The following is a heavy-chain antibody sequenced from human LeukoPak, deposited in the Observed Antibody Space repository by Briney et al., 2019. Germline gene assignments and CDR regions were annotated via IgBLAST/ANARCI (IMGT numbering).Heavy chain of an antibody. CDR3: ARDRKRYSRGWEANDY. D-gene: IGHD6-19*01. CDR2: ISSSSSYI. J-gene: IGHJ4*02. V-gene: IGHV3-21*01. Sequence: PGVSLRLSCAASGFTFSSYSMNWVRQAPGKGLEWVSSISSSSSYIYYADSVKGRFTISRDNAKNSLYLQMNSLRAEDTAVYYCARDRKRYSRGWEANDYWGQGTLVTVSS. CDR1: GFTFSSYS.